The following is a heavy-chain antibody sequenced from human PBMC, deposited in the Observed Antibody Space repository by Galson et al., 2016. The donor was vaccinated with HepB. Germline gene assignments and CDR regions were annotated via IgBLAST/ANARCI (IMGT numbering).Heavy chain of an antibody. Sequence: SLRLSCAASGFSFSSYAMSWVRQAPGKGLEWVSGFTSGGTTYYADSVKGRFTISRDNSKNILYLQMKSLRDEDTAVYYCAKRPYSYGWHYGMDVWGQGTTVTVSS. CDR3: AKRPYSYGWHYGMDV. CDR1: GFSFSSYA. V-gene: IGHV3-23*01. D-gene: IGHD5-18*01. J-gene: IGHJ6*02. CDR2: FTSGGTT.